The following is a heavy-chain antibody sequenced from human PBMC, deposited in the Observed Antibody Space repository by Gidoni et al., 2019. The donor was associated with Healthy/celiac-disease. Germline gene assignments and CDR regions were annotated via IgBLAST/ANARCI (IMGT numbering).Heavy chain of an antibody. CDR2: ISYDGSNK. D-gene: IGHD3-10*01. CDR1: GFTFSSYG. V-gene: IGHV3-30*18. J-gene: IGHJ4*02. Sequence: QVQLVESGGGVVQPGRSLRLSCAASGFTFSSYGMNWVRQAPGKGLEWVAVISYDGSNKYYADSVKGRFTISRDNSKNTLYLQMNSLRAEDTAVYYCAKDSGHYYGSGSYYSPDAYYFDYWGQGTLVTVSS. CDR3: AKDSGHYYGSGSYYSPDAYYFDY.